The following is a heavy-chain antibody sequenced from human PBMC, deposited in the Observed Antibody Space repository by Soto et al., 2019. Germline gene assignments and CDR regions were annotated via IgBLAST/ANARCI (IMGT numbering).Heavy chain of an antibody. J-gene: IGHJ4*02. V-gene: IGHV3-30-3*01. CDR1: GFTFSSYA. Sequence: QVQLVESGGGVVQPGRSLRLSCAASGFTFSSYAMHWVRQPPGKGLEWVAVISYDGSNKYYADSVKGRFTIYRDNSKNALYLQMSRLRAEDTAVYYCARESSGRVAAEHSQFDHWGQGTLVTVSS. CDR2: ISYDGSNK. D-gene: IGHD2-15*01. CDR3: ARESSGRVAAEHSQFDH.